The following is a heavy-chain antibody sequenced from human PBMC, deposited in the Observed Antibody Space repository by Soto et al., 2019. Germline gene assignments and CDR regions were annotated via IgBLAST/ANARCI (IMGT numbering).Heavy chain of an antibody. Sequence: EVQLVESGGGLVKPGESLRLSCAASGFSFSSYTMNWVRQAPGKGLQWVSSITNRGTHTYSADSVKGRFTISRDNVKNSLYLQMNNLRAEDTAIYFCARAHEVAWFDSWGLGTLVTVTS. D-gene: IGHD2-15*01. CDR2: ITNRGTHT. CDR3: ARAHEVAWFDS. J-gene: IGHJ5*01. CDR1: GFSFSSYT. V-gene: IGHV3-21*01.